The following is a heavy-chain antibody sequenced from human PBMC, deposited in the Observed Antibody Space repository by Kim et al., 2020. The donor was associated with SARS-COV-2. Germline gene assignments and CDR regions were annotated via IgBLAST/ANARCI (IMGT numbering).Heavy chain of an antibody. D-gene: IGHD3-10*01. Sequence: SETLSLTCAVYGGSFSGYYWSWIRQPPGKGLEWIGEINHSGSTNYNPSLKSRVTISVDTSKNQFSLKLSSVTAADTAVYYCARDEDRRWLYYYGSGSYYIPYYYYGMDVWGQGTTVTVSS. V-gene: IGHV4-34*01. CDR1: GGSFSGYY. CDR2: INHSGST. J-gene: IGHJ6*02. CDR3: ARDEDRRWLYYYGSGSYYIPYYYYGMDV.